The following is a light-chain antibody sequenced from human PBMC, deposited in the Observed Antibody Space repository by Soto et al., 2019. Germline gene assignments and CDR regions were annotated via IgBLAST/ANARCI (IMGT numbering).Light chain of an antibody. Sequence: QSALTQPRSVSGSPGQSVTISCTGTNSDVGSYNHISWYQQHPGKGPKLIIYDVSKWPSGVPDCFSGSKSGNTASLTISGLQAEDEADYYCCSYAGSYTWVFGGGTKLTVL. J-gene: IGLJ3*02. CDR1: NSDVGSYNH. CDR3: CSYAGSYTWV. V-gene: IGLV2-11*01. CDR2: DVS.